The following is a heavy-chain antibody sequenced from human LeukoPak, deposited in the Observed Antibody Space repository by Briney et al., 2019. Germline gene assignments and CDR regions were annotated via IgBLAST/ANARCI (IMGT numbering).Heavy chain of an antibody. Sequence: GGSLRLSCAASGFSFNAYWMAWVRQAPGTGLEWVANINPAGSETFHVDPVKGRFSISRDHAKNLVYLQMNSLRAEDTAVYYCVIFGLVAALDWWGEGTLVTVSS. CDR3: VIFGLVAALDW. CDR2: INPAGSET. J-gene: IGHJ4*02. D-gene: IGHD5-12*01. CDR1: GFSFNAYW. V-gene: IGHV3-7*01.